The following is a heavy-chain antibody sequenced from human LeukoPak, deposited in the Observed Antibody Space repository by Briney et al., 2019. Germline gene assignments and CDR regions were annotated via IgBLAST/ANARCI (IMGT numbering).Heavy chain of an antibody. V-gene: IGHV1-2*02. J-gene: IGHJ4*02. CDR3: AREGDIVVVPAAMMDY. Sequence: ASVKVSCKASGYTFTGYFMHWVRQAPGQGLELMGWINPNSGGTNYAQKFQGRVTMTRDTSISTAYMELSRLRSDDTAVYYCAREGDIVVVPAAMMDYWGQGTLVTVSS. CDR2: INPNSGGT. CDR1: GYTFTGYF. D-gene: IGHD2-2*01.